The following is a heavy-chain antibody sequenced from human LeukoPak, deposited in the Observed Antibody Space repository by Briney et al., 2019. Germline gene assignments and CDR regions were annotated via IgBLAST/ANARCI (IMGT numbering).Heavy chain of an antibody. CDR2: ISYDGSKK. CDR3: AGAYESSGYYVYAFDI. D-gene: IGHD3-22*01. Sequence: QPGGSLRLSCAASGFTFSSYGMHWVRQAPGKGLEWVAVISYDGSKKYYADSVKGRFTISRDNSKNTLYLQMNSLRAGDTAVYYCAGAYESSGYYVYAFDIWGQGTMVTVSS. J-gene: IGHJ3*02. CDR1: GFTFSSYG. V-gene: IGHV3-30*03.